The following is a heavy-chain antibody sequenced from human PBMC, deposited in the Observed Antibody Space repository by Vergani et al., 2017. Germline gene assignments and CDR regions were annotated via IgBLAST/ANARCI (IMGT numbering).Heavy chain of an antibody. V-gene: IGHV3-7*01. Sequence: EVQLVESGGGLVQHGGSLRLSCAASGFIFSHYWMSWVRQAPGKGLEWVANINQDGSEKYYVDSVKGRFTISRDNAKNSLYLQMNSLRAEDTALYYCARINYYGSSGYSLTRWHNWFDPWGQGTLITFSS. CDR3: ARINYYGSSGYSLTRWHNWFDP. CDR2: INQDGSEK. J-gene: IGHJ5*02. D-gene: IGHD3-22*01. CDR1: GFIFSHYW.